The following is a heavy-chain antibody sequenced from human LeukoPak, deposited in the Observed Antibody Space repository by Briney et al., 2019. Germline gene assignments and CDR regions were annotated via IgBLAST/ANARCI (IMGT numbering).Heavy chain of an antibody. CDR2: ISNNGGYT. CDR3: ARDILPSGSRAFDI. V-gene: IGHV3-23*01. D-gene: IGHD3-10*01. Sequence: GGSLRLSCAASGFTFSSSAMSWVRQAPGKGLEWVSAISNNGGYTYYADSVQGRFTISRDNSKSTLCLQMNSLRAEDTAVYYCARDILPSGSRAFDIWGQGTMVTVSS. CDR1: GFTFSSSA. J-gene: IGHJ3*02.